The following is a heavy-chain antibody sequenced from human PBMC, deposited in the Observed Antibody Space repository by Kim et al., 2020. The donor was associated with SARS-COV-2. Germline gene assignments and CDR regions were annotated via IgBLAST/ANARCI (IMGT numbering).Heavy chain of an antibody. J-gene: IGHJ4*02. V-gene: IGHV1-2*06. D-gene: IGHD3-9*01. CDR3: ARGAYDILTGYPRLGSGLTFDY. CDR1: GYTFTGYY. Sequence: ASVKVSCKASGYTFTGYYMHWVRQAPGQGLEWMGRINPNSGGTNYAQKFQGRVTMTRDTSISTAYMELSRLRSDDTAVYYCARGAYDILTGYPRLGSGLTFDYWGQGTLVTVSS. CDR2: INPNSGGT.